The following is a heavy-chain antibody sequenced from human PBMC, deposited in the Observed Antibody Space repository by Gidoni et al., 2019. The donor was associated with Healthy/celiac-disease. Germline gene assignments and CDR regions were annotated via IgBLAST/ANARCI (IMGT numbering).Heavy chain of an antibody. CDR3: ARVYGGNSVDY. CDR1: GFTFRSYG. CDR2: IWYDGSNK. J-gene: IGHJ4*02. Sequence: QVQLVESVGGVVQPGRSLRLPCSASGFTFRSYGMHWVRQAQGKGLEWVAVIWYDGSNKYYADSVKGRFTISRDNSKNTLYLQMNSLRAEDTAVYYCARVYGGNSVDYWGQGTLVTVSS. D-gene: IGHD2-21*02. V-gene: IGHV3-33*01.